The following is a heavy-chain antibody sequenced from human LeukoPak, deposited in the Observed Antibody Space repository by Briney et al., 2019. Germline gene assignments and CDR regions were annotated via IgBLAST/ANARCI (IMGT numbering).Heavy chain of an antibody. CDR1: GFTFSSYG. CDR2: ISYDGSNK. CDR3: ASASSPEWAEDAFDI. J-gene: IGHJ3*02. Sequence: PGRSLRLSCAASGFTFSSYGMHWVRQAPGKGLEWVAVISYDGSNKYYADSVKGRFTISRDNSKNTLYLQMNSLRAEDTAVYYCASASSPEWAEDAFDIWGQGTMVTVSS. V-gene: IGHV3-30*03. D-gene: IGHD1-26*01.